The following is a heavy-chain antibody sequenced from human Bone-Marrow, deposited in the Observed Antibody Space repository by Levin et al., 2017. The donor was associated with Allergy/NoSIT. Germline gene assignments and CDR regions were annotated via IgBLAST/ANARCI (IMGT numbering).Heavy chain of an antibody. V-gene: IGHV3-21*01. CDR1: GFTFSIYS. D-gene: IGHD2-8*02. CDR2: ISSSGSAI. J-gene: IGHJ3*02. Sequence: GGSLRLSCTVSGFTFSIYSINWVRQAPGKGLEWVSSISSSGSAIYYVDSVKGRFTISRDNAKNSLTLQMNSLRAEDTAVYYCARGIIGDVRVAHKEASDIWGQGTMVSVSS. CDR3: ARGIIGDVRVAHKEASDI.